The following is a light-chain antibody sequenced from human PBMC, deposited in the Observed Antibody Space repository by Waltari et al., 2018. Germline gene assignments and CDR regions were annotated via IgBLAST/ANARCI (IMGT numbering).Light chain of an antibody. CDR1: ALPNQY. CDR2: KEI. CDR3: RATDTIGSHPV. V-gene: IGLV3-25*03. J-gene: IGLJ2*01. Sequence: SYELTQPPSVSVSPGQTAKITCSEDALPNQYAYWYQQKPGQAPVFVINKEIDRPSLIPERFSGCSSGTTVTLFAIVAQAADEADYYFRATDTIGSHPVFGGGTKLTVL.